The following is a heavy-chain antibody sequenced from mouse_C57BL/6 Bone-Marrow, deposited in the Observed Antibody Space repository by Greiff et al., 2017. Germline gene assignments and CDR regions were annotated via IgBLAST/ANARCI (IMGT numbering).Heavy chain of an antibody. Sequence: EVQLQQSGTVLARPGASVKMSCKTSGYTFTSYWMHWVKQRPGQGLEWIGAIYPGNSDTSYNQKFKGKAKLTAVTSASTAYMELSSLTNEDCAVYYCTSGDDGYYFCWYFDVWGTGTTVTVSS. V-gene: IGHV1-5*01. CDR1: GYTFTSYW. CDR2: IYPGNSDT. D-gene: IGHD2-3*01. CDR3: TSGDDGYYFCWYFDV. J-gene: IGHJ1*03.